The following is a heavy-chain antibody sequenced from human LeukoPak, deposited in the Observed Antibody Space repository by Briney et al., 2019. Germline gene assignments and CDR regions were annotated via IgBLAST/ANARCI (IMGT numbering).Heavy chain of an antibody. CDR2: IKQDGSET. V-gene: IGHV3-7*01. J-gene: IGHJ6*02. CDR1: EFNFSSYW. Sequence: GGSLRLSCAASEFNFSSYWMIWVRQAPGKGLEWVANIKQDGSETYYVDSVKGRFTISRDNAKNSLCLQMNSLRAEDTAVYFCTRDGMEVWGQGTTVIVSS. CDR3: TRDGMEV.